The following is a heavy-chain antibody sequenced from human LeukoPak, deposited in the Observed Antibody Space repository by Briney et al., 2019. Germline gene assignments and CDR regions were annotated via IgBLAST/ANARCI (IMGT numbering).Heavy chain of an antibody. CDR2: IYTSGST. CDR3: ARELCSGGSCYSGGNWFDP. J-gene: IGHJ5*02. V-gene: IGHV4-61*02. CDR1: GGSISSANYY. Sequence: SQTLSLTCTVSGGSISSANYYWSWIRQPAGKGLEWIGRIYTSGSTNYNPSLKSRVTISVDTSKNQFSLNLSSVTAADTAVYYCARELCSGGSCYSGGNWFDPWGQGTLVTVSS. D-gene: IGHD2-15*01.